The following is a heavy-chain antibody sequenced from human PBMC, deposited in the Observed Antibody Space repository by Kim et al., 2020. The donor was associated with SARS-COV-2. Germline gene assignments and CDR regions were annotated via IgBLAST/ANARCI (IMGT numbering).Heavy chain of an antibody. CDR2: IYYSGST. CDR3: ARHPGGSIFGVVIISPYFDS. Sequence: SETLSLTCTVSGGSISSSSYYWGWIRQPPGKGLEWIGSIYYSGSTYYNPSLKSRVTISVDTSKNQFSLKLSSVTAADTALDYCARHPGGSIFGVVIISPYFDSWGQGTLVTVSS. J-gene: IGHJ4*02. CDR1: GGSISSSSYY. V-gene: IGHV4-39*01. D-gene: IGHD3-3*01.